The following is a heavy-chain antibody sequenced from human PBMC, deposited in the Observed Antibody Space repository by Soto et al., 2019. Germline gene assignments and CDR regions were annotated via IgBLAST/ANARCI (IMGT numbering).Heavy chain of an antibody. D-gene: IGHD2-15*01. CDR2: ISSSGSTI. CDR1: GFTFSDYY. V-gene: IGHV3-11*01. J-gene: IGHJ5*02. Sequence: PGGSLRLSCAASGFTFSDYYMSWIRQAPGKGLEWVSYISSSGSTIYYADYVKGRFTISRDNAKNSLYLQMNSLRAEDTAVYYCARDLFETQPDIAHEHPGVASWFDPWGQGTLVTVSS. CDR3: ARDLFETQPDIAHEHPGVASWFDP.